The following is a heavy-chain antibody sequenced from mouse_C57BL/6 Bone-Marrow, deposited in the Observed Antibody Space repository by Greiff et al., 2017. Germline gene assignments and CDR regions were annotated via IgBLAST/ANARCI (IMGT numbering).Heavy chain of an antibody. CDR3: AGEGLLVGDSSCW. CDR1: GYTFTSYW. Sequence: QVHVKQPGAELVKPGASVKLSCKASGYTFTSYWMHWVKQRPGQGLEWIGMIHPNSGSTNYNEKFKSKATLTVVKSSSPAYMQLRRLTSEDSDVFYGAGEGLLVGDSSCWWGQGTTLTVSS. D-gene: IGHD1-1*01. J-gene: IGHJ2*01. V-gene: IGHV1-64*01. CDR2: IHPNSGST.